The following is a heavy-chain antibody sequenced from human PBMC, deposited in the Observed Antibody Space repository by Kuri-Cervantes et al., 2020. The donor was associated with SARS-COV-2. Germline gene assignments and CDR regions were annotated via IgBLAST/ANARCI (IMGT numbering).Heavy chain of an antibody. Sequence: SETLSLTCAVYGGSFSDNHWTWVRQPPGKGLEWIGEINHSGTTNYNPSLKSRVTMSVDTSKNQFSLKLSSVTAADTAVYYCACLSSGYNDVFDFWGQGMLVTVSS. D-gene: IGHD3-22*01. CDR1: GGSFSDNH. J-gene: IGHJ4*02. V-gene: IGHV4-34*01. CDR2: INHSGTT. CDR3: ACLSSGYNDVFDF.